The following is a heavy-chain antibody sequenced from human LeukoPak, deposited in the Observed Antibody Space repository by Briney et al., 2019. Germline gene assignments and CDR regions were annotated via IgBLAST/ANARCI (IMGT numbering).Heavy chain of an antibody. CDR1: GFTFSNYA. Sequence: GCLRLSCAVSGFTFSNYAMSWVRQAPGKGLEWVANIKQDGNETDYLDSVKGRLTISRDNAKKSLYLQMNSLRAEDTAMYYCARDLSHYYDYGYWGQGTLVTVSS. CDR3: ARDLSHYYDYGY. CDR2: IKQDGNET. J-gene: IGHJ4*02. D-gene: IGHD3-22*01. V-gene: IGHV3-7*03.